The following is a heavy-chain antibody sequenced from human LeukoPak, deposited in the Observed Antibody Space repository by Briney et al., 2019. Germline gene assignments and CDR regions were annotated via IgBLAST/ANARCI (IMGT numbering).Heavy chain of an antibody. D-gene: IGHD3-22*01. CDR1: GGSISSGGYY. Sequence: SQTLSLTCTVSGGSISSGGYYWSWIRQHPGKGLEWIGYIYYSGSTYYNPSLKSRVTISVDTSKNQFSLKLSSVTAADTAVYYCARAQTDSSGYYYFDYWGQGTLVTVSS. J-gene: IGHJ4*02. CDR2: IYYSGST. CDR3: ARAQTDSSGYYYFDY. V-gene: IGHV4-31*03.